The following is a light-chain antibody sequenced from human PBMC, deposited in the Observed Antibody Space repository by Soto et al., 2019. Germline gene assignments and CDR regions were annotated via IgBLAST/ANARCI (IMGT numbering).Light chain of an antibody. CDR2: GAS. J-gene: IGKJ3*01. Sequence: EIVLTQSPGTLSLSPGERATLSCRASQSVSSSYLAWYQQQPGQAPRLLIYGASSRATGIPDRFSGSGSGTDXXXXXXXLEPEDFAVYYCQQYGSSLFTFGPGTKVDIK. CDR1: QSVSSSY. CDR3: QQYGSSLFT. V-gene: IGKV3-20*01.